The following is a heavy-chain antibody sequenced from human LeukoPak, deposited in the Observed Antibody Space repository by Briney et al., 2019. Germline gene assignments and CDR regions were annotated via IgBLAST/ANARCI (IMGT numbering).Heavy chain of an antibody. CDR3: ARSRLVYGANEIYDS. J-gene: IGHJ5*01. CDR1: GFTVGSHY. D-gene: IGHD4-23*01. Sequence: PGGSLRLSCAVSGFTVGSHYMSWVRQAPGKGPEWVSIIYVGGDTYYSDSVKGRFTISRDSSKNTLYPQMNSLRPGDTAVYYRARSRLVYGANEIYDSWGQGTLVTVSS. V-gene: IGHV3-53*01. CDR2: IYVGGDT.